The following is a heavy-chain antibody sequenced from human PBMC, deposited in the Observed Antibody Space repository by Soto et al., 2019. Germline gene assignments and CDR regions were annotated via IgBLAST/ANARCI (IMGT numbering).Heavy chain of an antibody. J-gene: IGHJ4*02. CDR2: ISGSGGNT. CDR3: AKERGVYGDYGVNDY. D-gene: IGHD4-17*01. CDR1: GFTFSSYA. V-gene: IGHV3-23*01. Sequence: GGSLRLSCAASGFTFSSYAMNWVRQAPEKGLEWVSSISGSGGNTYYANSVKGRFTITRDNSKNTLYLLMNNLRAEDTAVYYCAKERGVYGDYGVNDYWGQGTLVTVSS.